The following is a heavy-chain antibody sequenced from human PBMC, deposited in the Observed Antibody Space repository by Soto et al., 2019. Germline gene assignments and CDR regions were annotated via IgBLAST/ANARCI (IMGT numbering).Heavy chain of an antibody. J-gene: IGHJ4*02. CDR1: GYTFTSYG. CDR2: ISAYNGNT. V-gene: IGHV1-18*01. Sequence: ASVRVSCKASGYTFTSYGISWVRQAPGQGLEWMGCISAYNGNTNYAQKLQGRVTMTTDTSTSTAYMELRSLRSDDTAVYYCAREFGPDSSGYYLGTGGAYWAQGTLVTVSS. D-gene: IGHD3-22*01. CDR3: AREFGPDSSGYYLGTGGAY.